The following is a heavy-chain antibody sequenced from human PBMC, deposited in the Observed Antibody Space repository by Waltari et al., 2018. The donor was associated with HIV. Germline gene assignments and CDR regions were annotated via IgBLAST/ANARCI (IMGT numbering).Heavy chain of an antibody. Sequence: EVQLVESGGGLVKTGGSLRLSCAASGFTFTSYTMNWVRQAPGKGLECVSSISSSNSYIYYADSVKGRFIISRDNAKNSLYLQMNNLRAEDTAVYYCASRVYCSGGSCSEWYWGQGTLVTVSS. CDR1: GFTFTSYT. CDR2: ISSSNSYI. J-gene: IGHJ4*02. CDR3: ASRVYCSGGSCSEWY. D-gene: IGHD2-15*01. V-gene: IGHV3-21*02.